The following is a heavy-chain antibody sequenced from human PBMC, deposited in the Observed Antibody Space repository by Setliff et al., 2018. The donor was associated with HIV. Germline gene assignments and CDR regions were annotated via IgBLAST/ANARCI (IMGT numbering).Heavy chain of an antibody. V-gene: IGHV4-38-2*01. D-gene: IGHD6-6*01. J-gene: IGHJ4*02. CDR1: GYSISSGYY. CDR2: IHHSGTT. Sequence: LSLTCAVSGYSISSGYYWAWIRQSPGKGLDWIGSIHHSGTTYYNPSLKSRVTISVDTTTNQVSLKLSSVTAADSAVYYCARLVGGDTRSSFFFDYWGQGTLVTVSS. CDR3: ARLVGGDTRSSFFFDY.